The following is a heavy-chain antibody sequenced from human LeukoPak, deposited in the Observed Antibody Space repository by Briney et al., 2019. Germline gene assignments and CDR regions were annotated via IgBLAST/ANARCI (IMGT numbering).Heavy chain of an antibody. Sequence: KASETLSLTCTVSGGSISSYYWSWIRQPPGKGLEWIGYIYYSGSTNYNPSLKSRVTISVDTSKNQFSLKLSSVTAADTAVYYCARGHDYGSGSLDVWGKGTTVTVSS. V-gene: IGHV4-59*01. CDR1: GGSISSYY. J-gene: IGHJ6*04. CDR3: ARGHDYGSGSLDV. D-gene: IGHD3-10*01. CDR2: IYYSGST.